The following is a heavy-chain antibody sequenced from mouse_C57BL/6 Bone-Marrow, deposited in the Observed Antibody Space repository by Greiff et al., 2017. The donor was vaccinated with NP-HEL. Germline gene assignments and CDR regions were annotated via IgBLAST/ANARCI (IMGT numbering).Heavy chain of an antibody. CDR1: GYTFTEYT. J-gene: IGHJ3*01. D-gene: IGHD1-1*01. V-gene: IGHV1-62-2*01. CDR2: CYPGSGSI. CDR3: AIHEEGTVEAWFAY. Sequence: QVQLQQSGAELVKPGASVKLSCKASGYTFTEYTIHWVKQRSGQGLEGIGWCYPGSGSIKYNEKFKDKATLTAEKSSSTVSMELSRLTSEDSAFYFCAIHEEGTVEAWFAYWGQGTLVTVSA.